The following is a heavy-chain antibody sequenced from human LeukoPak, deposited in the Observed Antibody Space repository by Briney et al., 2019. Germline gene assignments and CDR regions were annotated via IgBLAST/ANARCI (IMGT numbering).Heavy chain of an antibody. CDR3: AKAMIVGYYFEH. J-gene: IGHJ4*02. V-gene: IGHV3-30*18. CDR2: ISYDGGNK. Sequence: PGRSLRLSCAASGFTFSTYGMHWVRQAPGKGLEWVAFISYDGGNKYYADSVKGRFTISRDNSKNTLYLQMKSLRAEDTAVYYCAKAMIVGYYFEHWGQGTLVTVSS. D-gene: IGHD3-22*01. CDR1: GFTFSTYG.